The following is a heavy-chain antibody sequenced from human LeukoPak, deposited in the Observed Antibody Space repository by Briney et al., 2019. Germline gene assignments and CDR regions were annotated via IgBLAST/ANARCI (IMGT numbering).Heavy chain of an antibody. J-gene: IGHJ6*02. V-gene: IGHV3-13*01. CDR2: IGTAGDT. CDR1: GLTFSTSD. Sequence: PGGSLRLSCEASGLTFSTSDMHWVRQAPGKGLEWVSVIGTAGDTYYADSVKGRFTISRENAKNSLYLQMNSLRAGDTAVYYCARGSVRVGMDVWGQGTTVTVSS. D-gene: IGHD6-13*01. CDR3: ARGSVRVGMDV.